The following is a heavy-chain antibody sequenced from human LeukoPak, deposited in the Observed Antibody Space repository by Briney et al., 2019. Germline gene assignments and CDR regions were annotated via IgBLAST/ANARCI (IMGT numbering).Heavy chain of an antibody. Sequence: GASVKVSCKASGGTFSSYAISWVRQATGQGLEWMGWMNPNSGNTGYAQKFQGRVTITRNTSISTAYMELSSLRSEDTAVYYCARGLRSSSSSFDYWGQGTLVTVSS. V-gene: IGHV1-8*03. CDR3: ARGLRSSSSSFDY. J-gene: IGHJ4*02. CDR1: GGTFSSYA. CDR2: MNPNSGNT. D-gene: IGHD6-6*01.